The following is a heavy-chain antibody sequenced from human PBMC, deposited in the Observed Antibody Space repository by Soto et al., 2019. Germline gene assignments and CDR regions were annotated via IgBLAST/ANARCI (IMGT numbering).Heavy chain of an antibody. D-gene: IGHD4-17*01. CDR2: VKSKTDGGTT. J-gene: IGHJ4*01. Sequence: PGGSLSLSCAASGFIFSNAWINWVRQAPGKGLKWVDRVKSKTDGGTTDFAAPVKGRFAISRDDSMNMVYLDMNSLKTEDTAIYYCTTDSYMTNIIVRFDYWGHGTLVTVSS. CDR3: TTDSYMTNIIVRFDY. V-gene: IGHV3-15*07. CDR1: GFIFSNAW.